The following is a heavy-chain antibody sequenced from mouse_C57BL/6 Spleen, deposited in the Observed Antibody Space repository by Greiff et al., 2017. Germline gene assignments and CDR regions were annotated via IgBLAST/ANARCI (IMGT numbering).Heavy chain of an antibody. Sequence: QVHVKQSGAELVRPGASVTLSCKASGYTFTDYEMHWVKQTPVHGLEWIGAIDPETGGTAYNQKFKGKAILTADKSSSTAYMELRSLTSEDSAVYYCTRSNYDFDYWGQGTTLTVSS. J-gene: IGHJ2*01. CDR1: GYTFTDYE. CDR3: TRSNYDFDY. CDR2: IDPETGGT. D-gene: IGHD2-5*01. V-gene: IGHV1-15*01.